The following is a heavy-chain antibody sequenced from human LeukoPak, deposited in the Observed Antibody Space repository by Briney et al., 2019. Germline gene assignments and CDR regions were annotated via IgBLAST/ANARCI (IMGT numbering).Heavy chain of an antibody. Sequence: GGSLRLSCAASGFTFSSFWMNWVRQAPGKGLEWVANIKQDGSEKYYVDSVKGRFTISRDNAKNSLYLQMNSLRAEDTAVYYCAKGSGALGATYCFDYWGQGTLVTVSS. D-gene: IGHD1-26*01. J-gene: IGHJ4*02. CDR3: AKGSGALGATYCFDY. CDR2: IKQDGSEK. CDR1: GFTFSSFW. V-gene: IGHV3-7*03.